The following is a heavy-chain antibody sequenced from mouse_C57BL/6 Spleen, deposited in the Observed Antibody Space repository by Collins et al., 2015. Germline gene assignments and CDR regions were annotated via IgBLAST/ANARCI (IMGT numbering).Heavy chain of an antibody. CDR2: IDPNSGGT. D-gene: IGHD4-1*01. V-gene: IGHV1-72*01. J-gene: IGHJ2*01. Sequence: QVQLQQPGAELVKPGASVKLSCKASGYTFTSYWMHWVKQRPGRGLEWTRRIDPNSGGTKYNEKFKSKATLTVDKPSSTAYMQLSSLTSEDSAVYYCARSNWDYWGQGTTLTVSS. CDR3: ARSNWDY. CDR1: GYTFTSYW.